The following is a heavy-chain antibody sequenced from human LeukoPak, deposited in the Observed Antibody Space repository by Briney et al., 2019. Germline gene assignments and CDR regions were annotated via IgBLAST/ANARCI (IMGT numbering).Heavy chain of an antibody. CDR2: ISRNGGST. D-gene: IGHD6-13*01. CDR3: ARQAAGVVY. J-gene: IGHJ4*02. CDR1: GFTFSTFA. V-gene: IGHV3-64*02. Sequence: GGSLRLACAASGFTFSTFAMQWVRQAPGKGLEYVSGISRNGGSTYYADSVKGRLTISRDNSKNTLYLQMGSLRAEDMAVYYRARQAAGVVYWGQGTLVTVSS.